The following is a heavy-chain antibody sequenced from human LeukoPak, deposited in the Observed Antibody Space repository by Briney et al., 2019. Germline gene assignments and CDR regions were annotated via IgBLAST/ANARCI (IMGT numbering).Heavy chain of an antibody. CDR1: GGSISSGSYY. CDR2: IYTSGST. D-gene: IGHD1-26*01. Sequence: SETLSLTCTVSGGSISSGSYYWSWIRQPAGKGLEWIGRIYTSGSTNYNPSLKSRVTISVDTSKNQFSLKLSSVTAADTAVYYCARGGGSYFGVDYWGQGTLVTVSS. J-gene: IGHJ4*02. CDR3: ARGGGSYFGVDY. V-gene: IGHV4-61*02.